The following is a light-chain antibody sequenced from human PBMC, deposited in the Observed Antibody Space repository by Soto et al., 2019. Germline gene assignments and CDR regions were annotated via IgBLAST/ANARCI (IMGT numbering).Light chain of an antibody. J-gene: IGLJ2*01. CDR2: GNT. Sequence: QSALTQPASVSGSPGQSITISCTGTSSDVGSYNLVSWYQQHPGKAPKLLIYGNTNRPSGVPDRFSGSKSGTSASLAITGLQAEDEADYYCLSFDSSLSVVFGGGTKLTVL. CDR1: SSDVGSYNL. CDR3: LSFDSSLSVV. V-gene: IGLV2-14*02.